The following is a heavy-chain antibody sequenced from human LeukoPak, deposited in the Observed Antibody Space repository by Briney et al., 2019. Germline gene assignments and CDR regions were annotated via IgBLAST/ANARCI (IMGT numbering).Heavy chain of an antibody. Sequence: SETLSLTCTVSGGSIRSTTYYWGWICQPPGKGLEWIGRVYYSGNTYYSPSLMSRVTISVDTSKNQFSLKLSSVTAADTAVYYCARKWGPYFWSGYYTGGLNAFDIWGQGTMVTVSS. CDR3: ARKWGPYFWSGYYTGGLNAFDI. CDR2: VYYSGNT. V-gene: IGHV4-39*07. J-gene: IGHJ3*02. D-gene: IGHD3-3*01. CDR1: GGSIRSTTYY.